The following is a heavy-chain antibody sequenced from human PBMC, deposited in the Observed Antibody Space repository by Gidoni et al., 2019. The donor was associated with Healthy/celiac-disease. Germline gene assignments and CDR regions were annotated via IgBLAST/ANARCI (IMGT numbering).Heavy chain of an antibody. Sequence: QVQLQESRPGLVKPSGTLSPTCAVSGGSISSSNWWSWVRQPPGKGLEWIGEIYHSGSTNYNPSLKSRVTISVDKSKNPFSLKLSSVTAADTAVYYCARAPGSSSSYPFDYWGQGTLVTVSS. CDR1: GGSISSSNW. V-gene: IGHV4-4*02. D-gene: IGHD6-13*01. CDR2: IYHSGST. CDR3: ARAPGSSSSYPFDY. J-gene: IGHJ4*02.